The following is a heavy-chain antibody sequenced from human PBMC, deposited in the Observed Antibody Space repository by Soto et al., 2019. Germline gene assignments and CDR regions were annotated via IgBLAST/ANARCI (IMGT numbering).Heavy chain of an antibody. CDR2: IIPILGIA. J-gene: IGHJ5*01. V-gene: IGHV1-69*04. CDR1: GGTFSSYT. D-gene: IGHD2-15*01. Sequence: GASVKVSCKASGGTFSSYTISWVRQAPGQGLEWMGRIIPILGIANYAQKFQGRVTITADKSTSTAYMELSSLRSEDTAVYYCARDPPVVVVAATGWFDSRGQGSLVTVSS. CDR3: ARDPPVVVVAATGWFDS.